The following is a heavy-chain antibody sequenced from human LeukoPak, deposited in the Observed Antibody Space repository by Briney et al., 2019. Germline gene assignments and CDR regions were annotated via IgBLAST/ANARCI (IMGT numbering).Heavy chain of an antibody. Sequence: PGGSLRLSCAASGFSFSSYGMHWVCQAPGKGLEWVAVISYDGGNKYYADSVKGRFTISRDNSKNTLYLQMNSLRAEDTAVYFCAKDRSWGMNSAEYWGQGTLVTVSS. V-gene: IGHV3-30*18. J-gene: IGHJ4*02. CDR2: ISYDGGNK. CDR3: AKDRSWGMNSAEY. CDR1: GFSFSSYG. D-gene: IGHD7-27*01.